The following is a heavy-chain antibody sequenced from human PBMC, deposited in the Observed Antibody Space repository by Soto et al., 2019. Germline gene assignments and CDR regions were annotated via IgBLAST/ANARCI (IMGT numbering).Heavy chain of an antibody. CDR2: ISYDGNNK. Sequence: PGGSLRLSCAASEFTFSNYAMHWVRQAPGKGLQWLAVISYDGNNKYYADSVEGRFTISRDNSKNTVYLQMNSLRLGDTAVYYCARGPSYSDSYFDHWGQGTLVTGSS. D-gene: IGHD4-17*01. V-gene: IGHV3-30*03. J-gene: IGHJ4*02. CDR3: ARGPSYSDSYFDH. CDR1: EFTFSNYA.